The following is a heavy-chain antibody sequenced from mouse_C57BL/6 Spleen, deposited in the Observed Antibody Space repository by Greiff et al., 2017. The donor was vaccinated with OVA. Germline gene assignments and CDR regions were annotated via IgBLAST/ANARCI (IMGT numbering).Heavy chain of an antibody. D-gene: IGHD2-4*01. CDR1: GYTFTDYY. Sequence: VQLQQSGPELVKPGASVKISCKASGYTFTDYYMNWVKQSHGKSLEWIGDINPNNGGTSYNQKFKGKATLTVDKSSSTAYMELRSLTSEDSAVYYCARGREIYYDYGYAMDYWGQGTSVTVSS. CDR3: ARGREIYYDYGYAMDY. V-gene: IGHV1-26*01. J-gene: IGHJ4*01. CDR2: INPNNGGT.